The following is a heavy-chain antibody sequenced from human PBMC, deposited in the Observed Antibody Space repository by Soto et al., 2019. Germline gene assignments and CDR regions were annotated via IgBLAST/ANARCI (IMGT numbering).Heavy chain of an antibody. J-gene: IGHJ6*03. CDR3: ARGSWDDVTGHYYMDV. D-gene: IGHD1-1*01. CDR1: GDSVSSNSAA. Sequence: PSQTLSLTCHISGDSVSSNSAAWNWIRQTPSRGLEWLGRTYYRSKWYINYAVSVKSRITVNPDTSKNQFSLQLNSVTPEDTAVYYCARGSWDDVTGHYYMDVWGKGTMVTVAS. V-gene: IGHV6-1*01. CDR2: TYYRSKWYI.